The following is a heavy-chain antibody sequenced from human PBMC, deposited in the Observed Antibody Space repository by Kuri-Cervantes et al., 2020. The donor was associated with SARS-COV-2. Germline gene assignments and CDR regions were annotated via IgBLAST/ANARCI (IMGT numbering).Heavy chain of an antibody. CDR3: ARDPQRITIFGVVISGDDAFDI. V-gene: IGHV4-4*02. CDR1: GGSISSSNW. J-gene: IGHJ3*02. Sequence: SETLSLTCAVSGGSISSSNWWRWVRQPPGEGLEWIGEIYHSGSTNYNPSLKSRVNISVDTSKNQFSLKLSSVTAADTAVYYCARDPQRITIFGVVISGDDAFDIWGQGTMVTVSS. CDR2: IYHSGST. D-gene: IGHD3-3*01.